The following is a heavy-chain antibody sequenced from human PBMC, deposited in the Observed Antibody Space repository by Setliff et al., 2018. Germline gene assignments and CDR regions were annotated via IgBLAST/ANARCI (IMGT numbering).Heavy chain of an antibody. CDR1: GFTSSSYG. Sequence: QTGGSLRLSCAASGFTSSSYGMHWVRQAPGKGLEWVAFIRYDGSNKYYADSVKGRFTISRDNSKNTLYLQMNSLRAEDTAVYYCANLVVDYWGQGTLVTVSS. J-gene: IGHJ4*02. CDR3: ANLVVDY. D-gene: IGHD2-8*02. V-gene: IGHV3-30*02. CDR2: IRYDGSNK.